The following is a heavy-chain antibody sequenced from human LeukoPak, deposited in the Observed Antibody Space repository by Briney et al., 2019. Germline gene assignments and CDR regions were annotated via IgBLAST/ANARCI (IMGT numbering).Heavy chain of an antibody. D-gene: IGHD3-22*01. Sequence: SETLSLTCAVSGGSINTYYWTWIRQPPGKGLKWIGHISDSGSTKYDPSLKSRVTVSLDKSNSQFSLRLTSVTAADTAVYYCARERYDSQIDYWGQGTLVTVSS. CDR3: ARERYDSQIDY. CDR1: GGSINTYY. CDR2: ISDSGST. V-gene: IGHV4-59*12. J-gene: IGHJ4*02.